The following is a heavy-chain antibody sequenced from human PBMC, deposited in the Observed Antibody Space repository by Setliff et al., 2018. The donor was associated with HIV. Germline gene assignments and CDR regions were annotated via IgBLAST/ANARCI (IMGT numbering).Heavy chain of an antibody. V-gene: IGHV4-39*01. J-gene: IGHJ4*02. CDR1: GDSISDTTYY. D-gene: IGHD6-6*01. CDR2: IYHGGST. Sequence: SETLSLTCSVSGDSISDTTYYWGWIRQPPGKGLEWIGNIYHGGSTLYKPSLKSRVTMSVDTSKNQFSLKLNSVTAADTAVYHCARLSSYRSSSYYFDYWGQGAPVTVSS. CDR3: ARLSSYRSSSYYFDY.